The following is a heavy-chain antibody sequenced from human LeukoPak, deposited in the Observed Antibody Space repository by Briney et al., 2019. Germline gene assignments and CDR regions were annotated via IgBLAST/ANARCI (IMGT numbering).Heavy chain of an antibody. Sequence: GASLRLSCAASEFTFSSYWMCWVRQAPGKGLEWVADIKQDGSEKYYVDSVKGRFTISRQNAKKSVFLQMNSLRAEDTAVYYCARHRSGGSQDDAFDIWGQGTMVTVSS. CDR2: IKQDGSEK. D-gene: IGHD2-15*01. V-gene: IGHV3-7*01. J-gene: IGHJ3*02. CDR1: EFTFSSYW. CDR3: ARHRSGGSQDDAFDI.